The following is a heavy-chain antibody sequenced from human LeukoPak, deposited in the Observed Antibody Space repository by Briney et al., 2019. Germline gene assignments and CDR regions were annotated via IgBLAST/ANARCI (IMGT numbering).Heavy chain of an antibody. J-gene: IGHJ4*02. D-gene: IGHD3-10*01. Sequence: SETLSLTCTVSGYSISSGYYWGWIRQPPGKGLEWIGYIYYSGSTNYNPSLKSRVTISVDTSKNQFSLKLSSVTAADTAVYYCARYYYGSGSYIPYYFDYWGQGTLVTVSS. CDR2: IYYSGST. CDR1: GYSISSGYY. V-gene: IGHV4-61*01. CDR3: ARYYYGSGSYIPYYFDY.